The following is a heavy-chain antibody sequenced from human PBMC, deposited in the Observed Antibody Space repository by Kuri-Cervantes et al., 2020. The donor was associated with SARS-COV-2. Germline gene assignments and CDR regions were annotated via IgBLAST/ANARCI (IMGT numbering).Heavy chain of an antibody. D-gene: IGHD6-13*01. V-gene: IGHV1-18*01. J-gene: IGHJ6*02. CDR3: ARDPRMAAPRKFWSDYYGMDV. CDR1: GYTFTSYG. CDR2: ISAYNGNT. Sequence: ASVKVSCKASGYTFTSYGISWVRQAPGQGLEWMGWISAYNGNTNYAQKLQGRVTMTTDTSTSTAYMELRSLRSDDTAVYYCARDPRMAAPRKFWSDYYGMDVWGQGTTVTVSS.